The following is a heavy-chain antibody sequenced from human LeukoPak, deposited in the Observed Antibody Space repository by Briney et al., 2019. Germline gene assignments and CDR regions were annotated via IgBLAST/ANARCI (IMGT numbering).Heavy chain of an antibody. CDR2: MNPNSGNT. CDR3: ATVGEGSILTGYYYAFDI. CDR1: GYTFTSYD. J-gene: IGHJ3*02. D-gene: IGHD3-9*01. Sequence: GASVKVSCKASGYTFTSYDINWVRQATGQGLEWMGWMNPNSGNTGYAQKFQGGVTMTRNTSISTAYMELSSLRSEDTAVYYCATVGEGSILTGYYYAFDIWGQGTMVTVSS. V-gene: IGHV1-8*01.